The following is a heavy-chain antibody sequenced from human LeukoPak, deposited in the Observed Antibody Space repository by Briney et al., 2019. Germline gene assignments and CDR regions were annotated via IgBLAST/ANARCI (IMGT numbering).Heavy chain of an antibody. J-gene: IGHJ4*02. CDR2: IKQDGSEK. CDR1: GFTFSSYW. Sequence: GGSLRLSCAASGFTFSSYWMSWVRQAPGKGLEWVANIKQDGSEKYYVDSVKGRFTISRDNAKNTLYLQMNSLRAEDTAVYYCARTYDDYVWGSCRYAPPDYWGQGTLVTVSS. D-gene: IGHD3-16*02. CDR3: ARTYDDYVWGSCRYAPPDY. V-gene: IGHV3-7*01.